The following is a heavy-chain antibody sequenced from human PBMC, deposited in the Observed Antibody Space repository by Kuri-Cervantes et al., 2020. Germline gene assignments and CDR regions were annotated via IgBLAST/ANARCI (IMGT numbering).Heavy chain of an antibody. Sequence: LSLTCTVSGGSISSSSYYWGWIRQPPGKGLEWVSYISSSGSTIYYADSVKGRFTISRDNAKNSLYLQMNSLRAEDTAVYYCARDQGYSGYVSALGYWGQGTLVTVSS. CDR2: ISSSGSTI. D-gene: IGHD5-12*01. CDR1: GGSISSSSYY. J-gene: IGHJ4*02. V-gene: IGHV3-11*01. CDR3: ARDQGYSGYVSALGY.